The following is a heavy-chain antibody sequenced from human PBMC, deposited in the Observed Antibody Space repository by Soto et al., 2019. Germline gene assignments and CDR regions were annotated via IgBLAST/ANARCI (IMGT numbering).Heavy chain of an antibody. Sequence: ASVKVSCKATGYTFSAYTMNWVRQAPGQSLEWMGWINAGSGNTKYSQNFQCRVRITRDTSASTVYMELPGLTSEDTAVYYCARDTETLGPRGNAVFDFWGKGTMVPVSS. V-gene: IGHV1-3*01. CDR2: INAGSGNT. J-gene: IGHJ3*01. CDR1: GYTFSAYT. D-gene: IGHD1-26*01. CDR3: ARDTETLGPRGNAVFDF.